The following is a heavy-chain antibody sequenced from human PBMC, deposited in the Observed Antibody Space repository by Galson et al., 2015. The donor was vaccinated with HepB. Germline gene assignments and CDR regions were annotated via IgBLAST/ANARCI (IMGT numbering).Heavy chain of an antibody. CDR2: IKQGGSEK. D-gene: IGHD5-12*01. CDR1: GFTFSSYW. CDR3: ARDGATPKEASPFGLDY. V-gene: IGHV3-7*01. Sequence: LRLSCAASGFTFSSYWMSWVRQAPGKGLEWVANIKQGGSEKYYVDSVKGRFTISRDNAKNSLYLQMNSLRAEDTAVYYCARDGATPKEASPFGLDYWGQGTLVTVSS. J-gene: IGHJ4*02.